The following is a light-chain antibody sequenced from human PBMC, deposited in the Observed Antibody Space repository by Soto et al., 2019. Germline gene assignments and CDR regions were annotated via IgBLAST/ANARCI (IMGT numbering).Light chain of an antibody. CDR3: GSWDSSLSAYV. Sequence: VLTQPPSSSGTPGQRVTISCSGGSSNIGSSPVNWYQQLPGTAPKLLIHSNDRRPSGIPDRFSGSKSGTSATLGITGFQTGDEADYYCGSWDSSLSAYVFGTGTKVTVL. V-gene: IGLV1-51*02. J-gene: IGLJ1*01. CDR2: SND. CDR1: SSNIGSSP.